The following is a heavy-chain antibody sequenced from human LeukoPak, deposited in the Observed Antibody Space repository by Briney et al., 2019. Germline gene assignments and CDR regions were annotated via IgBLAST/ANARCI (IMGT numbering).Heavy chain of an antibody. V-gene: IGHV3-11*01. Sequence: GGSLRLSCTGSGFTFSDYYMSWIRQGPGKGLEWISYVSQRGSTIYYADSVKGRFSISRDNGKNSLYLQLNSLRVEDTGIYYCAREGHTYGSDYWGQGTLVTVSS. D-gene: IGHD3-10*01. CDR1: GFTFSDYY. CDR2: VSQRGSTI. J-gene: IGHJ4*02. CDR3: AREGHTYGSDY.